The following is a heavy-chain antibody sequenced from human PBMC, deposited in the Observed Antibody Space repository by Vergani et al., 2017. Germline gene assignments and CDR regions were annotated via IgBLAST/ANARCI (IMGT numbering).Heavy chain of an antibody. J-gene: IGHJ2*01. CDR3: ARDRYVPYYDSSAYFDL. V-gene: IGHV3-21*01. D-gene: IGHD3-22*01. CDR1: GFTFSSYS. CDR2: ISSSSSYI. Sequence: EVQLVESGGGLVKPGGSLRLSCAASGFTFSSYSMNWVRQAPGKGLECVSSISSSSSYIYYADSVKGRFTISRDNAKNSLYLQMNSLRAEDTAVYYCARDRYVPYYDSSAYFDLWGRGTLVTVSS.